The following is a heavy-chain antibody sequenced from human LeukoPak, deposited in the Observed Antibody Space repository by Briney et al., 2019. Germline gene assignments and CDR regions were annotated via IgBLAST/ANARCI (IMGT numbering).Heavy chain of an antibody. V-gene: IGHV1-8*01. CDR1: GYTFTSYD. J-gene: IGHJ4*02. CDR2: MNPNSGNT. CDR3: ARESGSSDDPFFDY. Sequence: ASVKVSCKASGYTFTSYDINWVRQATGQGLEWMGWMNPNSGNTGYAQKFQGRVTMTRNTSISTAYMELSSLRSEDTAVYYCARESGSSDDPFFDYWGQGTLVTVSS. D-gene: IGHD1-26*01.